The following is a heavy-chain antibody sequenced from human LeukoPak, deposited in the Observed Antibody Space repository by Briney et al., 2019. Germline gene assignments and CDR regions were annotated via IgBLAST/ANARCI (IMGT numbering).Heavy chain of an antibody. CDR3: ARRGDYDSSGYYYFDY. V-gene: IGHV1-69*05. CDR1: GGTFSSYA. D-gene: IGHD3-22*01. Sequence: GASVKVSCKASGGTFSSYAISWVRQAPGQGLEWMGGIIPIFGTANYAQKFQGGVTITTDESTSTAYMELSSLRSEDTAVYYCARRGDYDSSGYYYFDYWGQGTLVTVSS. J-gene: IGHJ4*02. CDR2: IIPIFGTA.